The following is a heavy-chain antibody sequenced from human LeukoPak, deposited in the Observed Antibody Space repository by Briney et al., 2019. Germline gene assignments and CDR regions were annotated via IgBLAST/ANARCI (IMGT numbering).Heavy chain of an antibody. CDR3: ARGALRGYSYGYGFSHYYYYYMDV. Sequence: ASVKVSCKASGYTFTSYDINWVRQATGQGLEWMGWMNPNSGNTGYAQKFQGRVTMTRNTSISTAYMELSSLRSEDTAVYYCARGALRGYSYGYGFSHYYYYYMDVWGKGTTVTISS. CDR2: MNPNSGNT. V-gene: IGHV1-8*01. J-gene: IGHJ6*03. CDR1: GYTFTSYD. D-gene: IGHD5-18*01.